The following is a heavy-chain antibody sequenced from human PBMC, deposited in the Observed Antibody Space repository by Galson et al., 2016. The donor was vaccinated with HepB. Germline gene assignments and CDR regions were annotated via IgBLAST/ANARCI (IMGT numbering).Heavy chain of an antibody. J-gene: IGHJ4*02. V-gene: IGHV1-69*13. CDR1: GGTFSSDT. Sequence: SVKVSCKASGGTFSSDTITWVRQAPGQGLEWMGGIIPVFGTADYAQKFQGRVTITADESTSTAYMELSSLRSEDTAVYYCARVRTSFNDYGDYGFDYWGQGTLVTVSS. D-gene: IGHD4-17*01. CDR2: IIPVFGTA. CDR3: ARVRTSFNDYGDYGFDY.